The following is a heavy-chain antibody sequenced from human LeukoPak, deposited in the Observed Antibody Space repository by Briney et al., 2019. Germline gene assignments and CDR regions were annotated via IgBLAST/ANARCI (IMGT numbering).Heavy chain of an antibody. D-gene: IGHD3-10*01. CDR1: GGSISSGSYY. Sequence: SETLSLTCTVSGGSISSGSYYWSWIRQPAGKGLEWIGRIYTSGSTNYNPSLKSRVTISVDTSKNQFSLKLSSVTAADTAVYYCARTSPSGESLKNIYYYYMDVWGKGTTVTISS. V-gene: IGHV4-61*02. J-gene: IGHJ6*03. CDR2: IYTSGST. CDR3: ARTSPSGESLKNIYYYYMDV.